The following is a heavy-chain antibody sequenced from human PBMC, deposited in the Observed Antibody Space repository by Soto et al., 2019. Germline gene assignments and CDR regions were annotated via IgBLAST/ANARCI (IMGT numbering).Heavy chain of an antibody. J-gene: IGHJ4*02. CDR3: ARGSDRSYYFDY. D-gene: IGHD3-10*01. CDR2: IIPILGIA. CDR1: GGTFSSYT. V-gene: IGHV1-69*02. Sequence: SVKVSCKASGGTFSSYTISWVRQAPGQGLEWMGRIIPILGIANYAQKFQGRVTITADKSTSTAYMELSSLRSEDTAVYYCARGSDRSYYFDYWGQGTLVTVSS.